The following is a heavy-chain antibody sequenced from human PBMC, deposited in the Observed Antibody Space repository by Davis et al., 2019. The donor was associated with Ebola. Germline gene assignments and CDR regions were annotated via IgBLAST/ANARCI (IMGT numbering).Heavy chain of an antibody. D-gene: IGHD2/OR15-2a*01. CDR3: AREGFYFYGMDV. CDR2: ISSKSTRT. CDR1: GFVFSNYV. V-gene: IGHV3-48*04. J-gene: IGHJ6*02. Sequence: GESLKISCAASGFVFSNYVMSWVRRAPGKGLEWVSKISSKSTRTEYADSVRGRFTISRDNSKNLLLLEMSSLRAEDTAVYYCAREGFYFYGMDVWGQGTTVTVSS.